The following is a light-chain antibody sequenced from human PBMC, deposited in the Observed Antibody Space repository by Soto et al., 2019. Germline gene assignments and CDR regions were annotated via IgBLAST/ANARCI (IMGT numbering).Light chain of an antibody. Sequence: DIQITWSPSTLSRSLGARVTITFRPRHSMSSWLAWYQQKPGKAPKLLIYKASTLKSGVPPRFSGSGSGTEFTLTISSLQPDDFATYYCQHYNGYSGAFGQGTKVDIK. CDR2: KAS. V-gene: IGKV1-5*03. CDR1: HSMSSW. CDR3: QHYNGYSGA. J-gene: IGKJ1*01.